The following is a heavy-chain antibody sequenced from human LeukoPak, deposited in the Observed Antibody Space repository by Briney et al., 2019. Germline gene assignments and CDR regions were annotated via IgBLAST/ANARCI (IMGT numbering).Heavy chain of an antibody. D-gene: IGHD2-15*01. Sequence: GGSLRLSCAASEFTISDHYMDWVRRAPGKGLEWVGRTSNKADSYTTYYAASVKGRFTISRDDSKNLLYLQMKSLKAEDTAVYYCTRHYFSDWGQGTLVTVSS. J-gene: IGHJ4*02. CDR2: TSNKADSYTT. CDR1: EFTISDHY. V-gene: IGHV3-72*01. CDR3: TRHYFSD.